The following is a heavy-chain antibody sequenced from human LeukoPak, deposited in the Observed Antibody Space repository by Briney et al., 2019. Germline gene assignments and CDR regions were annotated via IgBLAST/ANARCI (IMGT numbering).Heavy chain of an antibody. CDR3: ARGGGLDV. V-gene: IGHV3-7*03. D-gene: IGHD3-16*01. CDR1: GFTFSRYW. J-gene: IGHJ6*02. CDR2: INHNGNVN. Sequence: GGSLRLSCAASGFTFSRYWMNWARQAPGKGLEWVASINHNGNVNYYVDPVKGRFTISRDNAKNSLYLQMSNLRAEDTAVYFCARGGGLDVWGQGATVTVSS.